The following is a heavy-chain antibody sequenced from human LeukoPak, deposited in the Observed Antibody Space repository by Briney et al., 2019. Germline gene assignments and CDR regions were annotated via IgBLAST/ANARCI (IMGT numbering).Heavy chain of an antibody. CDR1: GGSFNTYY. D-gene: IGHD4-17*01. Sequence: PSETLSLTCAVYGGSFNTYYWSWIRQPPGKGLEWIGSIYYNGDTYYNPSLKSRVIISVDTSKNQFSLKLRSVTAADTAVYYCARQTTARPSSWYFDLWGRGTLVTVSS. J-gene: IGHJ2*01. CDR2: IYYNGDT. V-gene: IGHV4-39*01. CDR3: ARQTTARPSSWYFDL.